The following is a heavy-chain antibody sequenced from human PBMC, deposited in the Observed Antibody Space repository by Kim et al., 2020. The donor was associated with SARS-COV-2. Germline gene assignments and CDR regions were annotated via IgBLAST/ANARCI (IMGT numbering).Heavy chain of an antibody. Sequence: GGSLRLSCAASGFTFSSYEMNWVRQAPGKGLEWVSYISSSGSTIYYADSVKGRFTISRDNAKNSLYLQMNSLRAEDTALYYCARGDPGYSSGWVYFDYWGQGTLVTVSS. CDR2: ISSSGSTI. D-gene: IGHD6-19*01. CDR1: GFTFSSYE. J-gene: IGHJ4*02. V-gene: IGHV3-48*03. CDR3: ARGDPGYSSGWVYFDY.